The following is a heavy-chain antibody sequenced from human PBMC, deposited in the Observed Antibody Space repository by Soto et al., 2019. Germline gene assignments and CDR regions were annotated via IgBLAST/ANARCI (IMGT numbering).Heavy chain of an antibody. CDR3: ARDNYGLDY. CDR2: ISYDGSNK. V-gene: IGHV3-30-3*01. D-gene: IGHD4-17*01. Sequence: GGSLRLSCAASGLTFNTYAMHWVRQAPGKGLEWVAFISYDGSNKYYADSVKGRFTISRDNSKNTLYLKMNSMRTEDTAVYYCARDNYGLDYWGQGTLVTVSS. J-gene: IGHJ4*02. CDR1: GLTFNTYA.